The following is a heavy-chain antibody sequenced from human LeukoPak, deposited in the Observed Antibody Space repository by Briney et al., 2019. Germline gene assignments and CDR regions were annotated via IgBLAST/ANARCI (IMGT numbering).Heavy chain of an antibody. D-gene: IGHD6-19*01. V-gene: IGHV1-24*01. CDR3: ATKYSSGHYYYYYYMDV. J-gene: IGHJ6*03. CDR2: FDPEDGET. CDR1: GYTLTELS. Sequence: ASVEVSCKVSGYTLTELSMHWVRQAPGKGLEWMGGFDPEDGETIYAQKFQGRVTMTEDTSTDTAYMELSSLRSEDTAVYYCATKYSSGHYYYYYYMDVWGKGTTVTVSS.